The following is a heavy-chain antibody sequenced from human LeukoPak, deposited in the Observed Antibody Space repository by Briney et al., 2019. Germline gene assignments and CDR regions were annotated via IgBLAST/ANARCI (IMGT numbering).Heavy chain of an antibody. J-gene: IGHJ4*02. Sequence: PGGSLRLSCAASGFTFRSYSMSWVRQAPGEGLEWVSSISGSGDFTTYYADSVRGRFTISRTNSKNTLYLEMNRLRAEDTAVYYCARDQTGRYFDWFPPSDYWGQGTLVTVSS. D-gene: IGHD3-9*01. CDR3: ARDQTGRYFDWFPPSDY. V-gene: IGHV3-23*01. CDR1: GFTFRSYS. CDR2: ISGSGDFTT.